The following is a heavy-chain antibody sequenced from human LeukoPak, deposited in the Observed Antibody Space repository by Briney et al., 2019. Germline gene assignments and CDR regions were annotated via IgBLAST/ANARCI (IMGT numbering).Heavy chain of an antibody. D-gene: IGHD4-17*01. CDR3: ARDSEQNHDYGDYPDY. Sequence: GGSLRLSCAASGFTFSSYSMNWVRQATGKGREWVSSISSSSSYIYYADSVKGRFTISRDNAKNSLYLQMNSLRAEDTAVYYCARDSEQNHDYGDYPDYWGQGTLVTVSS. CDR2: ISSSSSYI. V-gene: IGHV3-21*01. CDR1: GFTFSSYS. J-gene: IGHJ4*02.